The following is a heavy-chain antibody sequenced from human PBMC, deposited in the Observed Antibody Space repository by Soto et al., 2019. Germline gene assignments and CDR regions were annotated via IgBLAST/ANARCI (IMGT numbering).Heavy chain of an antibody. J-gene: IGHJ6*02. D-gene: IGHD6-19*01. V-gene: IGHV4-30-2*01. CDR3: ARDGGSGTPVTGAQDYYMYYGMDV. Sequence: PSETLSLTCAVSGVSISSGGYSWSWIRQPPGKGLEWIGYIYHSGSTYYNPSLKSRVTISVDRSKNQFSLKLSSVTAADTAVYYCARDGGSGTPVTGAQDYYMYYGMDVWGQGTTVTVSS. CDR2: IYHSGST. CDR1: GVSISSGGYS.